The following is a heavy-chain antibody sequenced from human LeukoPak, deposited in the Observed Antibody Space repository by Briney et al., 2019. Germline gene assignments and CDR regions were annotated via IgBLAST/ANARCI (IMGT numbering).Heavy chain of an antibody. CDR3: AKEGNYGYYDYYCMDV. J-gene: IGHJ6*02. CDR2: ISYDGSNK. Sequence: GGSQSLSCAASGFTFSSYVKHWVRQAPGKGLEWVAVISYDGSNKYYADSVKGRFTISRDNSKNTLYPQMNSLRAEDTAVYYCAKEGNYGYYDYYCMDVWGQGPVIIVSS. D-gene: IGHD1-7*01. CDR1: GFTFSSYV. V-gene: IGHV3-30*18.